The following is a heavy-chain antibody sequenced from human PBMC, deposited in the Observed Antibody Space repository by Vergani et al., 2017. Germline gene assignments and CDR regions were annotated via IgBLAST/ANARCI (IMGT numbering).Heavy chain of an antibody. Sequence: EVQLVESGGGLVQPGGSLRLSCAASGFTFSSYSMNWVRQAPGKGLEWVSYISSSSSTIYYADSVKGRFTISRDNAKNSRYLQMNSLRAEDTAVYYCAIGPGPADYYYYYDMDVWGKGTTVTVSS. CDR2: ISSSSSTI. J-gene: IGHJ6*03. V-gene: IGHV3-48*04. CDR3: AIGPGPADYYYYYDMDV. D-gene: IGHD2-2*01. CDR1: GFTFSSYS.